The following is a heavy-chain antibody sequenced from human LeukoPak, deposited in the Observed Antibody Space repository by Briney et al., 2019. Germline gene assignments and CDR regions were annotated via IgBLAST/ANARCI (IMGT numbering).Heavy chain of an antibody. CDR3: ATGYSSGWYEFVGYFQH. D-gene: IGHD6-19*01. CDR1: GGSISSSSYY. J-gene: IGHJ1*01. Sequence: PSETLSLTCSVSGGSISSSSYYWGWIRQAPGKGLEWVSAISGSGGSTYYADSVKGRFTISRDNSKNTLYLQMNSLRAEDTAVYYCATGYSSGWYEFVGYFQHWGQGTLVTVSS. CDR2: ISGSGGST. V-gene: IGHV3-23*01.